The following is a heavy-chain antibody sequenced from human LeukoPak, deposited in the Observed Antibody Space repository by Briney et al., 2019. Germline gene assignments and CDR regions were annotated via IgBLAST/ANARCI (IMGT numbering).Heavy chain of an antibody. CDR3: ARDAGRSYYFGY. CDR2: IYSGGST. CDR1: GFTVSSNY. Sequence: GGSLRLSCAASGFTVSSNYMSWVRQAPGKGLEWVSVIYSGGSTYYADSVKGRFAISRDNSKNTLYLQMNSLRAEDTAVYYCARDAGRSYYFGYWGQGTLVTVSS. D-gene: IGHD6-13*01. V-gene: IGHV3-53*01. J-gene: IGHJ4*02.